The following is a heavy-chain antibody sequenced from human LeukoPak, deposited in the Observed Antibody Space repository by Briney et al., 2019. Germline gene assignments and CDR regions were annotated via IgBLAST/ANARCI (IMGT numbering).Heavy chain of an antibody. CDR3: ARVHSSSWVNFDY. V-gene: IGHV5-51*01. CDR2: IYPGDSDT. J-gene: IGHJ4*02. Sequence: GESLKISCKGSGYSFTRYWIGWVRQMPGKGLEWMGIIYPGDSDTRYSPSFQGQVTISADKSISTAYLQWSSLKASDTAMYYCARVHSSSWVNFDYWGQGTLVTVSS. CDR1: GYSFTRYW. D-gene: IGHD6-13*01.